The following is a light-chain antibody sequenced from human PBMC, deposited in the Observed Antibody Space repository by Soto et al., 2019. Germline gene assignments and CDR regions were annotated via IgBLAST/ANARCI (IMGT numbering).Light chain of an antibody. J-gene: IGKJ4*01. CDR3: QQYNSYSGIT. CDR2: TAS. V-gene: IGKV1-5*03. Sequence: DIQMTQSPSTLSASVGDRVTITCRASQSISSWLAWYQQKPGKAPKLLIYTASSLESGVPSRFRGSGSGTEFTLTISSLQPDDFATYYCQQYNSYSGITFGGGTKVEIK. CDR1: QSISSW.